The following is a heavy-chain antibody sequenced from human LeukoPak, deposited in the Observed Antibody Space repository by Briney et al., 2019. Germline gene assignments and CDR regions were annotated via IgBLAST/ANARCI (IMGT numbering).Heavy chain of an antibody. CDR2: VYYSGST. CDR3: ARQEYSSSLDV. Sequence: PSETLSLACSVSGASVKSDYWSWIRQSPGKGLEWVANVYYSGSTNYNPSLKSRVTISVDASKDQISLKLSSVTAADTAVYYCARQEYSSSLDVWGKGTTVTVSS. CDR1: GASVKSDY. J-gene: IGHJ6*04. V-gene: IGHV4-59*08. D-gene: IGHD6-6*01.